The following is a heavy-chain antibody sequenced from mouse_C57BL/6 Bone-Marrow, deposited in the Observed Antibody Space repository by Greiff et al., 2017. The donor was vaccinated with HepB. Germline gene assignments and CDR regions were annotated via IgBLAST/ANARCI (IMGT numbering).Heavy chain of an antibody. CDR2: ISSGGSYT. CDR1: GFTFSSYG. D-gene: IGHD1-1*01. V-gene: IGHV5-6*02. CDR3: ATRTTVVAGNAMDY. Sequence: EVKLEESGGDLVKPGGSLKLSCAASGFTFSSYGMSWVRQTPDKRLEWVATISSGGSYTYYPDSVKGRFTISRDNAKNTLYLQMSSLKSEDTAMYYCATRTTVVAGNAMDYWGQGTSVTVSS. J-gene: IGHJ4*01.